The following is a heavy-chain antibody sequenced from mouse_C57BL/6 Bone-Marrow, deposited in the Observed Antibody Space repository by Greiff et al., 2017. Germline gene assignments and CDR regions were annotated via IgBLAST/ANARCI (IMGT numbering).Heavy chain of an antibody. Sequence: VQLQQSGAELVRPGASVKLSCTASGFNIKDDYMHWVKQRPEQGLEWIGWIDPENGDTEYASKFQGKATITADTSSNTAYLHLSSLTSEDTAVYYCTTTVVPRDYFDYWGQGTTLTVSS. J-gene: IGHJ2*01. CDR2: IDPENGDT. CDR1: GFNIKDDY. D-gene: IGHD1-1*01. V-gene: IGHV14-4*01. CDR3: TTTVVPRDYFDY.